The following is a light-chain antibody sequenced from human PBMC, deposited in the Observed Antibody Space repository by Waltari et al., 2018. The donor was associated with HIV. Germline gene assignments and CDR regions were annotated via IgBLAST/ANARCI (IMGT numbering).Light chain of an antibody. CDR2: DAS. CDR1: QSVDNQ. V-gene: IGKV3-11*01. J-gene: IGKJ4*01. Sequence: IVLTQSPATLSLSPGERTALSCRASQSVDNQLSWYQQKPGQAPRLLINDASNRAPGIPGRFSATGSGTDFTLTINSLESEDFAIYYCQQHTSWPLTFGGGTKVEIK. CDR3: QQHTSWPLT.